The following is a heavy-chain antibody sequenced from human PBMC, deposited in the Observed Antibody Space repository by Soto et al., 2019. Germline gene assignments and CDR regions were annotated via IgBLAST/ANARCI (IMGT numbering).Heavy chain of an antibody. CDR1: GFTFSTYG. Sequence: QVPLVESGGGVVQPGRSLRLSCAASGFTFSTYGMHWVRQAPGKGLEWVAVIWYDGNNKYYADSVKGRFTISRDNSKNTLYLQMNSLRAEDTAVYYCARTNSHWYFDLWGRGTLVTVSS. D-gene: IGHD1-1*01. J-gene: IGHJ2*01. CDR2: IWYDGNNK. CDR3: ARTNSHWYFDL. V-gene: IGHV3-33*01.